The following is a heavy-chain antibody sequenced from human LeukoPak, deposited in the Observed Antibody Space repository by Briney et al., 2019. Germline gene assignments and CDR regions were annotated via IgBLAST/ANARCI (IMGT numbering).Heavy chain of an antibody. CDR1: GFTFSSYA. Sequence: GGSLRLSCAASGFTFSSYAMNWVRRAPGKGLEWLSYISSDGSTIYYADSVKGRITISRDNARKSLYLQMNSLRAEDTAVYYCVPQKGYGGNPLDYWGQGTLVTVST. J-gene: IGHJ4*02. CDR2: ISSDGSTI. V-gene: IGHV3-48*01. D-gene: IGHD4-23*01. CDR3: VPQKGYGGNPLDY.